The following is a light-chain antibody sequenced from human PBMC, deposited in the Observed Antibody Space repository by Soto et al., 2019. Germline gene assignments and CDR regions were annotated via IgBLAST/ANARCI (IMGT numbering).Light chain of an antibody. CDR3: QQYNNYLWT. CDR1: QSISVW. J-gene: IGKJ1*01. CDR2: KAS. V-gene: IGKV1-5*03. Sequence: DILMPPSPSTLSASVGDRVTITCRASQSISVWLAWYQQKPGKAPNLLIYKASTLETGVPSRFSGSGSGTEFTLTISSLQPDDFATYYCQQYNNYLWTFGQGTKVDIK.